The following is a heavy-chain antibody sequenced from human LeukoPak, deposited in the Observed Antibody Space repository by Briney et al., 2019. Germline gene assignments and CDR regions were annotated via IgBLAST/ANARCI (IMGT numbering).Heavy chain of an antibody. Sequence: ASVKVSCKASGYTFTSYYMHWVRQAPGQGLEWMGIINPSGGSTSYAQEFQGRVTMTRDTSTSTVYMELSSLRSEDTAVYYCARDSSSWTAFYYYYYYMDVWGKGTTVTISS. V-gene: IGHV1-46*01. CDR3: ARDSSSWTAFYYYYYYMDV. CDR2: INPSGGST. D-gene: IGHD6-13*01. CDR1: GYTFTSYY. J-gene: IGHJ6*03.